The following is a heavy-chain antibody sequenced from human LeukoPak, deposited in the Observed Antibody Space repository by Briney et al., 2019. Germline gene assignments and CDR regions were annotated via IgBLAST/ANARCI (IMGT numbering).Heavy chain of an antibody. V-gene: IGHV3-30*03. J-gene: IGHJ4*02. CDR1: GFTFSSYG. Sequence: PGRSLRLSCAASGFTFSSYGTHWVRQAPGKGLEWVAVISYDGSNKYYADSVKGRFTIPRDNSKNTLYLQMNSLRAEDTAVYYCASELLGRAVAGSPFDYWGQGTLVTVSS. D-gene: IGHD6-19*01. CDR2: ISYDGSNK. CDR3: ASELLGRAVAGSPFDY.